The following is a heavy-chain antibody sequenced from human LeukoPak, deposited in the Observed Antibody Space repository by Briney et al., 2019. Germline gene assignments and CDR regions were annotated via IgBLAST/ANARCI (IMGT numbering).Heavy chain of an antibody. CDR3: ARDRIVVVPAAINYYYGMDV. CDR1: GGSISNYY. Sequence: SETLSLTCTVSGGSISNYYWSWIRQPPGKGLEWIGYIYYSGTTNYNPSLKSRVTISVDTSKNQFSLKLNSVTAADTAVYYCARDRIVVVPAAINYYYGMDVWGQGTTVTVSS. CDR2: IYYSGTT. D-gene: IGHD2-2*01. V-gene: IGHV4-59*01. J-gene: IGHJ6*02.